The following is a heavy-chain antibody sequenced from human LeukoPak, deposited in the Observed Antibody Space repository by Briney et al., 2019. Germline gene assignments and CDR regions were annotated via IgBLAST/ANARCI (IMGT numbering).Heavy chain of an antibody. J-gene: IGHJ4*02. V-gene: IGHV1-8*01. Sequence: ASVKVSCKAFGYTFTSYDIKWVRQATGQGLEWMGWMNPNSGNTGYAQKFQGRVTMTRNTSISTAYMELSSLRSEDTAVYYCARGRRIAAASFCYWGQGTLVTVSS. CDR2: MNPNSGNT. CDR1: GYTFTSYD. D-gene: IGHD6-13*01. CDR3: ARGRRIAAASFCY.